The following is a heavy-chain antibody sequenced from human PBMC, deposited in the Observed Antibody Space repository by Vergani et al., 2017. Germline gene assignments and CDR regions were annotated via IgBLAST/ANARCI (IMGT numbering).Heavy chain of an antibody. Sequence: VQLVESGGGLVQPGGSLRLSCAASGFTFSSYSMNWVRQAPGKGLEWIGEINHSGSTNYNPSLKSRVTISVDTSKNQFSLKLSSVTAADTAVYYCARVVSSSSNYYYYYMDVWGKGTTVTVSS. V-gene: IGHV4-34*01. D-gene: IGHD6-6*01. CDR1: GFTFSSYS. CDR2: INHSGST. CDR3: ARVVSSSSNYYYYYMDV. J-gene: IGHJ6*03.